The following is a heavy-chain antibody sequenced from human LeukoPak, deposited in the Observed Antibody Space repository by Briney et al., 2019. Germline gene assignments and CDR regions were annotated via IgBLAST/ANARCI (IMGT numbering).Heavy chain of an antibody. CDR1: RFTFSSFG. CDR2: IRYDDSNK. CDR3: AREKVVKSRDAFDI. D-gene: IGHD3-22*01. Sequence: GGSLTLSCAASRFTFSSFGMHWVRQAPSKGLEWVAFIRYDDSNKYYADSVKGRFTISRDNSKNTLYLQMNSLRAEDTAVYYCAREKVVKSRDAFDIWGQGTMVTVSS. J-gene: IGHJ3*02. V-gene: IGHV3-30*02.